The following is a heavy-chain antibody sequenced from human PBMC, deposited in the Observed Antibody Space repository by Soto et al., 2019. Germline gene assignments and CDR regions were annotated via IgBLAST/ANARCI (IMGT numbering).Heavy chain of an antibody. D-gene: IGHD3-22*01. Sequence: GESLKISCKGSGYSFTSYWIGWVRQMPGKGLEWMGIIYPGDSDTRYSPSFQGQVTISADKSISTAYLQWSSLKASDTAMYYCARLSAQYYDSSGYYYYYYGMDVWGQGTTVTVSS. CDR3: ARLSAQYYDSSGYYYYYYGMDV. CDR2: IYPGDSDT. CDR1: GYSFTSYW. J-gene: IGHJ6*02. V-gene: IGHV5-51*01.